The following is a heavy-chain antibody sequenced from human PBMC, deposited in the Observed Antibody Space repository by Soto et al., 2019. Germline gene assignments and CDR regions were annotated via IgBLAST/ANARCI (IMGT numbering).Heavy chain of an antibody. CDR1: GGSVSSGDYF. J-gene: IGHJ4*02. CDR3: ARWNYYGSGRREFDY. CDR2: IYYSGIT. D-gene: IGHD3-10*01. V-gene: IGHV4-61*08. Sequence: QVQLQESGPGLVKPSETLSLTYSVSGGSVSSGDYFWLWIRQPPGKGLELIGYIYYSGITNYSPSLKSRVTISIDTSKNQFSLQLSSVTAADTAVYYCARWNYYGSGRREFDYWGQGTLVTVSS.